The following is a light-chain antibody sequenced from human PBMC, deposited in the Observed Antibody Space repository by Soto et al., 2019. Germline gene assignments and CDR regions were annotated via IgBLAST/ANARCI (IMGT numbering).Light chain of an antibody. Sequence: DIQVSQSPSSLSASVGDTVTITCRASQSIDTYLSWYQQKPGKAPKFLIYAASSLRSGVPSRFSGSGSGTEFTLTIGSLQHDEFATYYCQQYNSYSRTFGQGTKWIS. V-gene: IGKV1-16*01. CDR2: AAS. J-gene: IGKJ1*01. CDR3: QQYNSYSRT. CDR1: QSIDTY.